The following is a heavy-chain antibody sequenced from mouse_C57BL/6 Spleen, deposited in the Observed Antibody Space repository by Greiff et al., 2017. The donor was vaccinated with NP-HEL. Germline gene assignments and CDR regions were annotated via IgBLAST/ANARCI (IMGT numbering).Heavy chain of an antibody. D-gene: IGHD4-1*01. CDR2: IRSKSNNYAT. CDR3: VRHGLGPRAMDY. J-gene: IGHJ4*01. Sequence: EVQLVESGGGLVQPKGSLKLSCAASGFSFNTYAMNWVRQAPGKGLEWVARIRSKSNNYATYYADSVKDRFTISRDDSESMLYLQMNNLKTEDTAMYYCVRHGLGPRAMDYWGQGTSVTVSS. V-gene: IGHV10-1*01. CDR1: GFSFNTYA.